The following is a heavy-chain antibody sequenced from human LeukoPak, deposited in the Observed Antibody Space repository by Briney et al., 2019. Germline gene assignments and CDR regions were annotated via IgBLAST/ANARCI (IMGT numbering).Heavy chain of an antibody. CDR3: ARAEGDWNYYYYYMDV. D-gene: IGHD1-26*01. V-gene: IGHV3-9*01. CDR1: GFTFDDYV. Sequence: GGSLRLSCAASGFTFDDYVMHWVRHAPGKGVEWVSGITWNSDTIAYADSVKGRFTISRDNAKNSLYLQMNSLRAEDTALYYCARAEGDWNYYYYYMDVWGKGTTVTVSS. J-gene: IGHJ6*03. CDR2: ITWNSDTI.